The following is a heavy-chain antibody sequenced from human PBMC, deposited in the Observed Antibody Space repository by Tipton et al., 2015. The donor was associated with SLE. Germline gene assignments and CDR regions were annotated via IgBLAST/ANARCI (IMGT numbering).Heavy chain of an antibody. CDR1: GGSISSYY. D-gene: IGHD6-6*01. CDR3: ARAGYSSSSGPFDY. CDR2: IYYSGST. V-gene: IGHV4-59*01. J-gene: IGHJ4*02. Sequence: TLSLTCTVSGGSISSYYWSWIRQPPGKGLESIGYIYYSGSTNYNPSLKSRVTISVDTSKNQFSLKLSSVTAADTAVYYCARAGYSSSSGPFDYWGQGTLVTVSS.